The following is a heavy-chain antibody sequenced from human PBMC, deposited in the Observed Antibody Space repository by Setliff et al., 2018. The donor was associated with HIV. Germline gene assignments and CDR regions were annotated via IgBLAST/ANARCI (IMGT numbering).Heavy chain of an antibody. CDR1: GGSFSGFY. J-gene: IGHJ4*02. D-gene: IGHD6-13*01. V-gene: IGHV4-34*01. CDR3: ANFLPDTAAAGPRFDY. Sequence: SQTLSLTCAVYGGSFSGFYWSWIRQPPGKGLEWIGEINHSGSTTYNPSLKSRVTISVDTSKNHFSLKLSSVTAADTAVYYCANFLPDTAAAGPRFDYWGQGTLVAVSS. CDR2: INHSGST.